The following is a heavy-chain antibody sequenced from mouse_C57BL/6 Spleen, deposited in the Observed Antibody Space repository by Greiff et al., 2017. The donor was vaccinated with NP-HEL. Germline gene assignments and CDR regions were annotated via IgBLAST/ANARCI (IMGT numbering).Heavy chain of an antibody. Sequence: QVQLQQPGAELVKPGASVKMSCKASGYTFTSYWITWVKQRPGQGLEWIGDIYPGSGSTNYNEKFKSKVTLTVDTSSSTAYMQLSSLTSEDSAVYYCARAIVTKVFFDYWGQGTTLTVSS. J-gene: IGHJ2*01. CDR2: IYPGSGST. CDR3: ARAIVTKVFFDY. D-gene: IGHD2-5*01. V-gene: IGHV1-55*01. CDR1: GYTFTSYW.